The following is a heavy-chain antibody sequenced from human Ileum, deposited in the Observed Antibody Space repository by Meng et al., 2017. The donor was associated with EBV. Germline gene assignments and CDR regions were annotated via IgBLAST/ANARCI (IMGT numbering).Heavy chain of an antibody. CDR1: GGSFSGYA. CDR3: ARGNKVSDRGFDY. D-gene: IGHD3-10*01. J-gene: IGHJ4*02. CDR2: INHSGST. Sequence: GQPRRWGAGLLRPSEPLSLSCAVYGGSFSGYAWSWIRQPPGKGLEWIGEINHSGSTNYNPSLKSRVTISVDTSKNQFSLKLSSVTAADTAVYYCARGNKVSDRGFDYWGQGTLVTVSS. V-gene: IGHV4-34*01.